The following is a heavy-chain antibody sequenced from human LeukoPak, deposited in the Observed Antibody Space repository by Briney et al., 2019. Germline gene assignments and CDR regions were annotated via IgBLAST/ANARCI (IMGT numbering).Heavy chain of an antibody. Sequence: PSETLSLTCTVSGGSVSSGTYYWSWIRQPPGKGLEWIGYIYYSGSTYYNPSLKSRVTISVDTSKNQFSLRLSSVTAADTAVYYCARMGLAATQWFDPWGQGTLVTVSS. D-gene: IGHD2-15*01. CDR3: ARMGLAATQWFDP. CDR1: GGSVSSGTYY. V-gene: IGHV4-31*03. J-gene: IGHJ5*02. CDR2: IYYSGST.